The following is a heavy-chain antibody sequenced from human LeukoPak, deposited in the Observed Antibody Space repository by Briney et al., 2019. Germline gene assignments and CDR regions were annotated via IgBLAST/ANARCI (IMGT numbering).Heavy chain of an antibody. CDR2: MNPNSGNT. D-gene: IGHD2-2*01. J-gene: IGHJ4*02. CDR1: GYTFTSYD. Sequence: ASVKVSCKASGYTFTSYDINWVRQATGQGLEWMGWMNPNSGNTGYAQEFQGRVTITRNTSISTAYMELSSLRSEDTAVYYCARGLRKGYCSSTSFYYNYWGQGTLVTVSS. V-gene: IGHV1-8*03. CDR3: ARGLRKGYCSSTSFYYNY.